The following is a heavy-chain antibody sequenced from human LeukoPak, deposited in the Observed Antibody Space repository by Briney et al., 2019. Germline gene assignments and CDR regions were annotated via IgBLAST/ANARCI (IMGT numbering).Heavy chain of an antibody. CDR3: ARRFDY. CDR1: GFTFSDFF. V-gene: IGHV3-11*04. CDR2: IGRSGSPV. Sequence: GGSLRLSCAASGFTFSDFFMSWVRQAPGKGLEWISSIGRSGSPVYNADSLKGRFSISRDNAKNSLYPQLNSLRAEDTAVYYCARRFDYWGQGTLVTVSS. J-gene: IGHJ4*02.